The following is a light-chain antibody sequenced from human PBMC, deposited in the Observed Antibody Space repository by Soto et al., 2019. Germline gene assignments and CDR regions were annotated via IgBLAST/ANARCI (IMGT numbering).Light chain of an antibody. CDR1: SSNIGSNY. CDR2: RTS. V-gene: IGLV1-47*01. CDR3: AAWDDSLSGVV. J-gene: IGLJ2*01. Sequence: QSVLTQPPSASGTPGQRVTISCSGSSSNIGSNYVYWYQQLPGTVPQLLIYRTSERPSGVPDRFSGSKSGTSASLAISGLRSEDEAYYYCAAWDDSLSGVVFGGGTKLTVL.